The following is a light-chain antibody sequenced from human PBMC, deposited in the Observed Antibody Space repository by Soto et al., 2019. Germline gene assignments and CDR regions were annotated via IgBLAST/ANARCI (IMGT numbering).Light chain of an antibody. V-gene: IGKV1-39*01. CDR2: AAS. CDR3: QQSYSTPT. Sequence: DIQMTQSPSSLSASVGDRVTITFLASQSISSYLNWYQQKPGKAPKLLIYAASSLQSGVPSRFSDSGSGTDFTLTISSLQPEDFATYYCQQSYSTPTFGQGTKLEI. J-gene: IGKJ2*01. CDR1: QSISSY.